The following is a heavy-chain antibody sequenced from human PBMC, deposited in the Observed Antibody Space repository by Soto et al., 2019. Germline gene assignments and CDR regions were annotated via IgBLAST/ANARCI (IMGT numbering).Heavy chain of an antibody. J-gene: IGHJ1*01. V-gene: IGHV4-31*03. CDR1: GGSISSGAYY. CDR2: IYYSGST. D-gene: IGHD3-22*01. Sequence: QVQLQESGPGLVKPSQTLSLTCTVSGGSISSGAYYWSWIRQHPGKGLEWIGYIYYSGSTYYNPSLESRVTISVDTSKNQFSLKLSSVTVADTAVYYCAIYDSSGSRGFQHWGQGTLVTVSS. CDR3: AIYDSSGSRGFQH.